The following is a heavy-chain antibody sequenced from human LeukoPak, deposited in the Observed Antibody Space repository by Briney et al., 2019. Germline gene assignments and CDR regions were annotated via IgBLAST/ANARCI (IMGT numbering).Heavy chain of an antibody. CDR3: VGDGNYVDY. CDR1: GGSFSGYY. J-gene: IGHJ4*02. D-gene: IGHD3-16*01. Sequence: SETLSLTCAVYGGSFSGYYWSWIRQPPGKGLEWIGEINXXXXTXXXXXXKSRVXISXXTSKNQFSLKLSSVTAADTAVYYCVGDGNYVDYWGQGTLVTVSS. V-gene: IGHV4-34*01. CDR2: INXXXXT.